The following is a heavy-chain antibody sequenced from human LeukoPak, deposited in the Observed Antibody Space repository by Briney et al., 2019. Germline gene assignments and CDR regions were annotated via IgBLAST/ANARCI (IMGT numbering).Heavy chain of an antibody. CDR2: ISSSSNKV. V-gene: IGHV3-48*01. CDR3: ARNFYCGGDCAISYFDY. J-gene: IGHJ4*02. CDR1: GFAISDYS. D-gene: IGHD2-21*02. Sequence: AGGSLRLSCAASGFAISDYSMNWVRQVPGKGLEWVSYISSSSNKVYYADSVKGRFTISRDNAKNSLFLQMNRLRADDTAVYYCARNFYCGGDCAISYFDYWGQGTLVTVSS.